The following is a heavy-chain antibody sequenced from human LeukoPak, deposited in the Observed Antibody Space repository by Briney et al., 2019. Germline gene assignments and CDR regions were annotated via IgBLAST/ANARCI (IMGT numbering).Heavy chain of an antibody. CDR3: ARDGPMVRGVILYYYYMDV. J-gene: IGHJ6*03. D-gene: IGHD3-10*01. CDR2: INWNGGST. CDR1: GFTFDDYG. V-gene: IGHV3-20*04. Sequence: GGSLRLSCAASGFTFDDYGMSWVRQAPGKGLEWVSGINWNGGSTGYADSVKGRFTISRDNAKNSLYLQMNSLRAEDTALYYCARDGPMVRGVILYYYYMDVWGKGTTVTVSS.